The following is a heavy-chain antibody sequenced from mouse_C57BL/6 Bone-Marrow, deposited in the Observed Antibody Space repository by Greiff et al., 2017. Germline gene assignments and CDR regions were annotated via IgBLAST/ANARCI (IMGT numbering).Heavy chain of an antibody. Sequence: DVHLVESGGGLVQPGGSLKLSCAASGFTFSDYGMAWVRQAPRKGPEWVAFISNLAYSIYYADTVTGRVTISRENAKNTLYLEMSSLRSEDTAMYYCARQGLWYAMDYWGQGTSVTVSS. CDR2: ISNLAYSI. CDR1: GFTFSDYG. CDR3: ARQGLWYAMDY. J-gene: IGHJ4*01. D-gene: IGHD1-1*02. V-gene: IGHV5-15*01.